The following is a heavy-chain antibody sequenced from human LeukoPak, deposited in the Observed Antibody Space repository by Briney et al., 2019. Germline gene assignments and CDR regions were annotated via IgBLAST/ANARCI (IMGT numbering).Heavy chain of an antibody. Sequence: AGGSLRLSCAAAGFTFSSYILNWVRQAPGKGLEWVSYISSSSSRTIYYADSVKGRFTISRDNAKNSVYLQMNSLRDEDTAVYYCARAGSGWYFDYWGQGTLVAVSS. CDR1: GFTFSSYI. V-gene: IGHV3-48*02. D-gene: IGHD6-19*01. J-gene: IGHJ4*02. CDR2: ISSSSSRTI. CDR3: ARAGSGWYFDY.